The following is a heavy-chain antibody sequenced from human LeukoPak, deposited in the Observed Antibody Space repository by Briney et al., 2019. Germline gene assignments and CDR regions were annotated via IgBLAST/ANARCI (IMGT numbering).Heavy chain of an antibody. D-gene: IGHD3-10*01. CDR3: ARDGAGTYLPDY. J-gene: IGHJ4*02. Sequence: GESLRASCAASGFTFRNYAMHWVRQAPGKGLEWVAVTTYDASDKDYADSVKGRFTISRDNSKNTLYLQMNSLRPEDTAVYFCARDGAGTYLPDYWGQGILVTVSS. CDR1: GFTFRNYA. V-gene: IGHV3-30*04. CDR2: TTYDASDK.